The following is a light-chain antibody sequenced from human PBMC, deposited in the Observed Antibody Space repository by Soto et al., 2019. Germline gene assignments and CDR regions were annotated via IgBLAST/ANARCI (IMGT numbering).Light chain of an antibody. CDR1: EGISSY. V-gene: IGKV1-9*01. CDR3: QQLNSYLIT. CDR2: AAS. Sequence: DIQLTQSPSFLSASVGDRVTITCRASEGISSYLAWYQQKPGKAPKVLIYAASTLQSGVPSRFSGSGSGTEFTLTISSLQPEDFATYYCQQLNSYLITFGQGTRLETK. J-gene: IGKJ5*01.